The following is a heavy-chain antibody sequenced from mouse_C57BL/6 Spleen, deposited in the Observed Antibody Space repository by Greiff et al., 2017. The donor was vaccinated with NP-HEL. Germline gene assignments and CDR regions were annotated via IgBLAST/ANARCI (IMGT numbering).Heavy chain of an antibody. V-gene: IGHV1-7*01. CDR3: AREGGTGGFGFAY. CDR2: INPSSGYT. D-gene: IGHD4-1*01. Sequence: QVQLQQPGAELVRPGTSVKLSCKASGYTFTSYWMHWVKQRPGQGLEWIGYINPSSGYTKYNQKFKDKATLTADKSSSTAYMQLSSLTYEDSAVYYCAREGGTGGFGFAYWGQGTLVTVSA. CDR1: GYTFTSYW. J-gene: IGHJ3*01.